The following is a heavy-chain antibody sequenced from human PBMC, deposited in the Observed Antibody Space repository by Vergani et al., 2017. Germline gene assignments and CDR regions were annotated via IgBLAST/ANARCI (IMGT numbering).Heavy chain of an antibody. Sequence: EVQLVESGGGLVQPGGSLRLSCAASGFTVSSNYMSWVRQAPGKGLEWVSVIYSAGSTYYAGSVKGRFTISRDNSKNTLYLQMNSLRAEDTAVYYCARGGAALKAWFDPWGQGTLVTVSS. CDR3: ARGGAALKAWFDP. J-gene: IGHJ5*02. V-gene: IGHV3-66*02. CDR2: IYSAGST. D-gene: IGHD6-6*01. CDR1: GFTVSSNY.